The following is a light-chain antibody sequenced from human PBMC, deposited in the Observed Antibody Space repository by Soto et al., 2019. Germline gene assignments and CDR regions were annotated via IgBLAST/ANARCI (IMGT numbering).Light chain of an antibody. J-gene: IGLJ1*01. CDR2: EGS. V-gene: IGLV2-23*03. CDR3: CSYAGSSTFFYV. Sequence: QSALTHPASVSGSPGQSITVSCTGTSSDVGSYNLVSWYQQHPGKAPKLMIYEGSKRHSGVSNRSSGSKSGNTASLTISGLQAEDEADYYCCSYAGSSTFFYVLGTGTKVTVL. CDR1: SSDVGSYNL.